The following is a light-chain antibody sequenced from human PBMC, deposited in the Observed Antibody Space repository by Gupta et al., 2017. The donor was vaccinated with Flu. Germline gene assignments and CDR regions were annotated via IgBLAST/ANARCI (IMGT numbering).Light chain of an antibody. CDR3: QQYNNWPPYI. CDR2: GAS. CDR1: QSVSSN. V-gene: IGKV3-15*01. Sequence: EIVMTQSPATLSVSPGERATLSCRASQSVSSNLAWYQQKPGQAPRLLIYGASTRDTGIPARFSGSGYGTEFTLTISSRQSEDFAVYYCQQYNNWPPYIFGQGTKLEIK. J-gene: IGKJ2*01.